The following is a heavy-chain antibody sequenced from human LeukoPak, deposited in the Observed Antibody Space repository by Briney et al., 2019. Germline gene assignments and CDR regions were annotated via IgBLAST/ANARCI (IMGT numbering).Heavy chain of an antibody. Sequence: GGSLRLSCAASGFTFSDYYMSWIRQAPGKGLEWVSYISSSGSTIYYADSVKGRFTISRDNAKNSLYLQMNSLRAEDTAVYYCARADDYGDLYYFDYWGQGTLVTVSS. CDR3: ARADDYGDLYYFDY. V-gene: IGHV3-11*04. CDR1: GFTFSDYY. J-gene: IGHJ4*02. D-gene: IGHD4-17*01. CDR2: ISSSGSTI.